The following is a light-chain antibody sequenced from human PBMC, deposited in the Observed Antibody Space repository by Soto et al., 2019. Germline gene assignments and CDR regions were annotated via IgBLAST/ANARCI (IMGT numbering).Light chain of an antibody. CDR3: ETWDNSTRV. J-gene: IGLJ2*01. V-gene: IGLV4-60*03. CDR2: FEGSGSY. CDR1: SGHSSYI. Sequence: QLVLTQSSSASASLGSSVKLTCTLTSGHSSYIIAWHQQQPGKAPRYLMKFEGSGSYNKGSGVPDRFSGSSSGADRYLTISNLQSEDEAYYYCETWDNSTRVFGGGTKLIVL.